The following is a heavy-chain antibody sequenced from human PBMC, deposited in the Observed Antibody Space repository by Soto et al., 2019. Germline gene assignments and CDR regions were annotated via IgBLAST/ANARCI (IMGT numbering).Heavy chain of an antibody. Sequence: SETLSLTCTVSGGSISSYYWSWILQPPGKGLEWIGYIYYSGSTNYNPSLKSRVTISVNTSKNQFSLKLSSVTAGDTAVYYCARARDGGTTAMYYYYGMDVGGQGSTVTVSS. CDR1: GGSISSYY. CDR3: ARARDGGTTAMYYYYGMDV. CDR2: IYYSGST. V-gene: IGHV4-59*01. J-gene: IGHJ6*02. D-gene: IGHD1-7*01.